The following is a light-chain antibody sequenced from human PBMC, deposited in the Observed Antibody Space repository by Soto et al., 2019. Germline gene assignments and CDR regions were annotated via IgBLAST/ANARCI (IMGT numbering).Light chain of an antibody. V-gene: IGKV1-5*01. CDR2: GAS. Sequence: DIQMTQSPSTLSASVGDRVTITCRASQSISRWLAWYQQKPGEAPKLLIHGASSLESGVPSRFSGGGSGTEFTLTISRLQPDDFSTYYCLQYNRYRTFGQGTKVEIK. J-gene: IGKJ1*01. CDR3: LQYNRYRT. CDR1: QSISRW.